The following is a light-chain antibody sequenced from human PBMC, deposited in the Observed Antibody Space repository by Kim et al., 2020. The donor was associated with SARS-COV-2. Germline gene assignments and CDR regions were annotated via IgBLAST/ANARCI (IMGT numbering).Light chain of an antibody. V-gene: IGKV3D-20*01. CDR3: QQYGTSPLT. J-gene: IGKJ4*01. Sequence: SPGDRATLSCGASQSVRSNYLAWYQQKPGLAPRLLIYDASSRATGIPDRFSGRGSGTDFTLTISRLEPEDFAVYFCQQYGTSPLTFGGGTKVDIK. CDR2: DAS. CDR1: QSVRSNY.